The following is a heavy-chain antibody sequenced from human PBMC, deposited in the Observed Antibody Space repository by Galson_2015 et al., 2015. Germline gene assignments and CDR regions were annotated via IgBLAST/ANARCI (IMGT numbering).Heavy chain of an antibody. D-gene: IGHD3-16*01. CDR1: GFTFSNYA. J-gene: IGHJ6*02. CDR3: ARARGLGYTYYYYYGMDV. V-gene: IGHV3-30-3*01. Sequence: SLRLSCAASGFTFSNYAIHWVRQAPGKGLEWVAVTSHDGSNKYYADSVKGRFTISRDISKNTLYLQMGSLRGEDTAVYYCARARGLGYTYYYYYGMDVWGQGTTVTVSS. CDR2: TSHDGSNK.